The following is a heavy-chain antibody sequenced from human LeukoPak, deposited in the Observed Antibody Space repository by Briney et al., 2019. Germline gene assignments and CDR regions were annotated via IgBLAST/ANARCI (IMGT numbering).Heavy chain of an antibody. CDR2: IYYSGST. Sequence: PSETLSLTCTVSGGSISSYYWSWIRQPPGKGLEWIGYIYYSGSTNYNPSLKSRVTISVDTSKNQFSLKLSSVTAADTAVYYCARGRYNWNYYYYYYMDVWGKGTTVTVSS. J-gene: IGHJ6*03. D-gene: IGHD1-20*01. CDR3: ARGRYNWNYYYYYYMDV. V-gene: IGHV4-59*12. CDR1: GGSISSYY.